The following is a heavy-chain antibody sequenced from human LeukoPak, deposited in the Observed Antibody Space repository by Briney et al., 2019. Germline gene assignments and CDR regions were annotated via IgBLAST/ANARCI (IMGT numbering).Heavy chain of an antibody. CDR1: GGTFSSYA. Sequence: SVKVSCKAFGGTFSSYAISWVRQASGQGLEWMGGIIPIFGTANYAQKFQGRVTITTDESTSTAYMELSSLRSEDTAVYYCARAPLDDYGGNSGYYYMDVWGKGTTVTVSS. V-gene: IGHV1-69*05. CDR2: IIPIFGTA. J-gene: IGHJ6*03. CDR3: ARAPLDDYGGNSGYYYMDV. D-gene: IGHD4-23*01.